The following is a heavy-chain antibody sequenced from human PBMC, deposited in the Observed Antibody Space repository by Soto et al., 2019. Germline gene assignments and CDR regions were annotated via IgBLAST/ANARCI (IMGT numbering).Heavy chain of an antibody. CDR1: GYTFNSYG. CDR3: ASTKYDSSAYYYSYLGL. D-gene: IGHD3-22*01. J-gene: IGHJ2*01. CDR2: IIPIFGTA. V-gene: IGHV1-69*06. Sequence: SVKVSCKASGYTFNSYGISWVRQAPGQGLEWMGGIIPIFGTANYAQKFQGRVTITADTSANTVYLELSSLRSEDTAVYYCASTKYDSSAYYYSYLGLWGRGTLVTVSS.